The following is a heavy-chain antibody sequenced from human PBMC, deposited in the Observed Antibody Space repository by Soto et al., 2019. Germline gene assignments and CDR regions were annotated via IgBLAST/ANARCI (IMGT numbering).Heavy chain of an antibody. V-gene: IGHV1-2*02. CDR2: INPNSGGT. CDR1: GYRFTGYY. CDR3: ARDITAFYYYDSSGPFDY. Sequence: ASVKVSCEASGYRFTGYYRHWLRQAPGQGLEWMGWINPNSGGTNYAQKFQGRVTMTRDTSISTAYMELSRLRSDDTAVYYCARDITAFYYYDSSGPFDYWGQGTLVTVSS. J-gene: IGHJ4*02. D-gene: IGHD3-22*01.